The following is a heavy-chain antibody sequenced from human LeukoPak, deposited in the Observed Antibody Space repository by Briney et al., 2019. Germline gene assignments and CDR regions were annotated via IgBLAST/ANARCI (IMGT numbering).Heavy chain of an antibody. CDR1: GFTVSSNY. CDR3: ARAQRGDYMDV. J-gene: IGHJ6*03. D-gene: IGHD6-25*01. CDR2: IYAGGST. V-gene: IGHV3-53*01. Sequence: GGSLRLSCAASGFTVSSNYMTWVRQAPGKGLEWVSVIYAGGSTYYAGSVKGRFTISRDNSKNTLYLLMNNLRAEDTAVYCCARAQRGDYMDVWGKGTTVTISS.